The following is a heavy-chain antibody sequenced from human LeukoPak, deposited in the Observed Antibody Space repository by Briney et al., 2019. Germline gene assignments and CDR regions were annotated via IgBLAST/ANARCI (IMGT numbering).Heavy chain of an antibody. V-gene: IGHV3-23*01. D-gene: IGHD1-26*01. CDR3: AKDVILGTFDY. Sequence: GGSLRLSCAASGFTFSSYAMNWVRQAPGEGLEWVSSISSGGGSTYYADSVKGRFTISRDNSKNTLYLQMNSLRGEDTGIYYCAKDVILGTFDYRGQGTLVTVSS. J-gene: IGHJ4*02. CDR2: ISSGGGST. CDR1: GFTFSSYA.